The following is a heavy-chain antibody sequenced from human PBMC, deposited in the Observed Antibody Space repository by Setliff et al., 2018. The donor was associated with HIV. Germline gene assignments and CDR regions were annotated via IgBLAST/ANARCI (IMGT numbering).Heavy chain of an antibody. J-gene: IGHJ4*02. CDR1: GGSFSDYY. CDR3: ARGFTFGGVIVIPYYFDY. Sequence: SETLSLTCAVYGGSFSDYYWSWLRQPPGKGLEWIGEMNAGGSINDNPSLKSRLTISVDTSKNQFSLKLKSVTAADTAVYYCARGFTFGGVIVIPYYFDYWGQGTLVTVSS. V-gene: IGHV4-34*01. D-gene: IGHD3-16*02. CDR2: MNAGGSI.